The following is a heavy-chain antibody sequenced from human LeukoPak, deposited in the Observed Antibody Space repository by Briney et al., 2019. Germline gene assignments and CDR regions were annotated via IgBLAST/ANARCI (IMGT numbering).Heavy chain of an antibody. CDR1: GYTFTGYY. CDR2: INPSGGST. Sequence: ASVKVSCKASGYTFTGYYMHWVRQAPGQGLEWMGIINPSGGSTSYARKFQGRVTMTRDTSTSTVYMDLSSLRSEDTAVYYCARDPLTSPSGYLFDYWGQGTLVTVSS. V-gene: IGHV1-46*01. CDR3: ARDPLTSPSGYLFDY. J-gene: IGHJ4*02. D-gene: IGHD5-12*01.